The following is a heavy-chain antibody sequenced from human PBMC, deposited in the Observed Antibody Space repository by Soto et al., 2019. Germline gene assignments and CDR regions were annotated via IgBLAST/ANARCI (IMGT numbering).Heavy chain of an antibody. CDR3: ARLSSSSAGYYYYGMAV. CDR2: IDPSDSYT. D-gene: IGHD6-6*01. Sequence: GESLKISCKGSGYSFTSYWISWVRQMPGKGLEWMGRIDPSDSYTNYSPSFQGHVTISADKSISTAYLQWSSLKASDTAMYYCARLSSSSAGYYYYGMAVWGQGTTVTVSS. J-gene: IGHJ6*02. V-gene: IGHV5-10-1*01. CDR1: GYSFTSYW.